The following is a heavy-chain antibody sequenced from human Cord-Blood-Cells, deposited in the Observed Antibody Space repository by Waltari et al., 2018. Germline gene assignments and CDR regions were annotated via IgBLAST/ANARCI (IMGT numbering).Heavy chain of an antibody. D-gene: IGHD3-10*01. CDR2: INQSGST. Sequence: QVQLQQWGAGLLKPSETLSLTCAVYGGSFSGYYWSWIRQPPGKGLEWIGEINQSGSTNYTPSIKSRVTISVETSRYQFSRKLSSVTAADTAVYYCARVLYYGSGSYYYYYYYYGMDVWGQGTTVTVSS. J-gene: IGHJ6*02. V-gene: IGHV4-34*01. CDR1: GGSFSGYY. CDR3: ARVLYYGSGSYYYYYYYYGMDV.